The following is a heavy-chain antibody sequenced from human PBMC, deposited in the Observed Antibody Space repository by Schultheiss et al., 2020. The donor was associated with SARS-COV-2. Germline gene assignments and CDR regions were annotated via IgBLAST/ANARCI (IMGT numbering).Heavy chain of an antibody. Sequence: GGSLRLSCAASGFTFSGSAMHWVRQAPGKGLEWVGRIKSKTDGGTTDYAAPVKGRFTISRDDSKNTLYLQMNSLKTEDTAVYYCTTGVVVVGWFDPWGQGTLVTVSS. CDR1: GFTFSGSA. CDR3: TTGVVVVGWFDP. CDR2: IKSKTDGGTT. D-gene: IGHD2-15*01. J-gene: IGHJ5*02. V-gene: IGHV3-15*01.